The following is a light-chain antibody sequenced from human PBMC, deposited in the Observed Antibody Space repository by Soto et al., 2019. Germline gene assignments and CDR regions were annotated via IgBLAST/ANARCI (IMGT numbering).Light chain of an antibody. CDR3: QHCSSCPFT. CDR1: QSVSSY. V-gene: IGKV3-11*01. J-gene: IGKJ3*01. Sequence: EIVLTQSPATLSLSPGERATLSCRASQSVSSYLAWYQQKPGQAPRLLIYDASNRATGIPARFSGSGSGTDFTLTISSLEPEDSAVYYCQHCSSCPFTFGPGTKVDIK. CDR2: DAS.